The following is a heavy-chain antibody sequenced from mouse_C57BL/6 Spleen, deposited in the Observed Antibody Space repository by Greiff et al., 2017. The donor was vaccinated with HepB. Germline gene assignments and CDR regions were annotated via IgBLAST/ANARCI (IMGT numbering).Heavy chain of an antibody. CDR2: INPNYGTT. D-gene: IGHD1-1*01. Sequence: EVQLQQSGPELVKPGASVKISCKASGYSFTDYHMNWVKQSNGKSLEWIGVINPNYGTTSYNQKFKGKATLTVDQSSSTAYMQLKSLTSEDSAVYYCGSDYYGSSYPYWGQRTLVTVSA. CDR3: GSDYYGSSYPY. J-gene: IGHJ3*01. V-gene: IGHV1-39*01. CDR1: GYSFTDYH.